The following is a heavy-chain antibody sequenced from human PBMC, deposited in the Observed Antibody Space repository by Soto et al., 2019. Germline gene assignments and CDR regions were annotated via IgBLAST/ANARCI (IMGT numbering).Heavy chain of an antibody. CDR1: GGTFSGYY. CDR2: INHSGST. V-gene: IGHV4-34*01. Sequence: SETLCLTCAVYGGTFSGYYWTWIRQTPGTGLEWIGEINHSGSTNYNPSLKSRVTISVDTSNNQFSLKLSSVTAADTAVYYCARAYYDRSGYAVDPWGQGTLVNVS. J-gene: IGHJ5*02. CDR3: ARAYYDRSGYAVDP. D-gene: IGHD3-22*01.